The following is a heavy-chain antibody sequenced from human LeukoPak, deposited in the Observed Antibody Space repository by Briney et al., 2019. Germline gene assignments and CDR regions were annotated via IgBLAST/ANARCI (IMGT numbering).Heavy chain of an antibody. CDR1: GGSISSYY. Sequence: SETLSLTCTVSGGSISSYYWSWIRQPPGKGLEWIGYIFYSGTTNYNPSLKSRVTISVDTSKNQFSLKLISVTAADTAVYYCARHRRIAVAGFDCWGQGTLVTVSS. CDR3: ARHRRIAVAGFDC. D-gene: IGHD6-19*01. CDR2: IFYSGTT. J-gene: IGHJ4*02. V-gene: IGHV4-59*08.